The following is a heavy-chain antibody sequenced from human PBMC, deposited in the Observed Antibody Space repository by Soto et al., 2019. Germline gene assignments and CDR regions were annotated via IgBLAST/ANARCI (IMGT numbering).Heavy chain of an antibody. J-gene: IGHJ4*02. CDR3: ARDRVSSWYYFDY. Sequence: PSQTLALRSTVSGGSSSSGVYYWSWISKPPGKGLERIGYIYYSGSTFYNPSLKSLVTISVDTSKNQFSLRLSSVTAADTAVYYSARDRVSSWYYFDYWGQGTLVTVSS. CDR1: GGSSSSGVYY. D-gene: IGHD6-13*01. CDR2: IYYSGST. V-gene: IGHV4-30-4*08.